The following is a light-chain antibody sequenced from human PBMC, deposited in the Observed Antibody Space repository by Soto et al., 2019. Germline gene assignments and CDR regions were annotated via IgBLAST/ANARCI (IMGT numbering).Light chain of an antibody. CDR1: QSVSSSY. J-gene: IGKJ4*01. V-gene: IGKV3-20*01. Sequence: EIVLTQSPGTLSLSPGERASRSCRASQSVSSSYLAWYQQKPGQAPRLLIYGASSRATGIPDRFSGSGSGTNFTLTISGLEPEDFALYYCQQYGVTPPNTFGGGTKVDIK. CDR2: GAS. CDR3: QQYGVTPPNT.